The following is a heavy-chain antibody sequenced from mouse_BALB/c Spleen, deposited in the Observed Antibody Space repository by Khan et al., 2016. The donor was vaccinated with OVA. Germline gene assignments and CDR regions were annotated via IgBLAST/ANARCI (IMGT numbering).Heavy chain of an antibody. CDR1: GYTLTRYY. CDR3: SRNYGYDYFDY. CDR2: INPSTGYT. J-gene: IGHJ2*01. D-gene: IGHD1-2*01. Sequence: QVQLQQPGAELVKPGASVKLSCKASGYTLTRYYMYWVKQRPGQGLEWIGGINPSTGYTNLNEKFKNKATLTVDKSSTTVYMQLSSLTSEDSAVXYCSRNYGYDYFDYWGQGTTLTVSS. V-gene: IGHV1S81*02.